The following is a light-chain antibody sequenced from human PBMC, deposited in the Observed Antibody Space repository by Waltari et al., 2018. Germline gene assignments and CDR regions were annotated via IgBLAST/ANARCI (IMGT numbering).Light chain of an antibody. CDR3: QSYDSGLSARV. J-gene: IGLJ3*02. V-gene: IGLV1-40*01. CDR1: NATIGSGYA. Sequence: QSVLTQPPSVSGAPGQTVTISRTGGNATIGSGYAVHWYQCLPGISPKLLIYDDNNRPSGVPDRFSGSKSGTSASLAITGLQAEDEADYYCQSYDSGLSARVFGGGTKLTVL. CDR2: DDN.